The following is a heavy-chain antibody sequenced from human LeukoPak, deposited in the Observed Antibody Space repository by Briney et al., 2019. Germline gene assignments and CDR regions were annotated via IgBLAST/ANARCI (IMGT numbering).Heavy chain of an antibody. CDR2: INPNSGGT. V-gene: IGHV1-2*02. J-gene: IGHJ6*03. CDR1: GYTFTGYY. CDR3: ARAGGPPYYYYYMDV. D-gene: IGHD1-26*01. Sequence: ASVKVSCKASGYTFTGYYMHWVRQAPGQGLKWMGWINPNSGGTNYAQKFQGRVTMTRDTSISTAYMELSRLRSDDTAVYYCARAGGPPYYYYYMDVWGKGTTVTVSS.